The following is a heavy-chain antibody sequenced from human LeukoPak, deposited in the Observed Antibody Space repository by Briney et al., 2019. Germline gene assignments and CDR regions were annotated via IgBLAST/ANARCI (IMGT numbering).Heavy chain of an antibody. CDR2: IKEDGSEK. CDR3: ARDLYSQY. Sequence: PGGSLRLSCAASGFTFSAHWMSWVRQALGKGLEWVANIKEDGSEKFYVDSVKGRFTISRDNAKNSLSLQMNSLRAEDTAVYYCARDLYSQYWGQGTLVTVSS. D-gene: IGHD2-21*01. J-gene: IGHJ4*02. CDR1: GFTFSAHW. V-gene: IGHV3-7*01.